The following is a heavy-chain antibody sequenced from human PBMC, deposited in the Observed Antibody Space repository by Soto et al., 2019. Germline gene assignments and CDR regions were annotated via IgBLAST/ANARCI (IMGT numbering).Heavy chain of an antibody. CDR3: ASGRYYDSSGYYGY. V-gene: IGHV4-30-4*01. CDR1: GGSISSGDYY. J-gene: IGHJ4*02. D-gene: IGHD3-22*01. CDR2: IYYSGST. Sequence: QVQLQESGPGLVKPSQTLSLTCTVSGGSISSGDYYWSWIRQPPGKGLEWIGYIYYSGSTYYNPSPTRRVTISVDTSKNRFSPKLSSVAAADTAVYYCASGRYYDSSGYYGYWGQGTLVTVSS.